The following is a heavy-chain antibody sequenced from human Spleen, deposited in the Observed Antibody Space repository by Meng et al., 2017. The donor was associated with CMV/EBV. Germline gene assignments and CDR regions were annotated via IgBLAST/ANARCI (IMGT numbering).Heavy chain of an antibody. CDR2: INPNSGGT. V-gene: IGHV1-2*02. CDR3: ARDPAHYYGSGSYYNVWDY. CDR1: FTGYY. J-gene: IGHJ4*02. D-gene: IGHD3-10*01. Sequence: FTGYYMHWVRQAPGQGLEWMGWINPNSGGTNYAQKFQGRVTMTRDTSISTAYMELSRLRSDDTAVYYCARDPAHYYGSGSYYNVWDYWGQGTLVTVSS.